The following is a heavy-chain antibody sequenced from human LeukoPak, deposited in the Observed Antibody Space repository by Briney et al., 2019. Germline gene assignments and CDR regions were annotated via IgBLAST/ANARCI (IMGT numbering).Heavy chain of an antibody. V-gene: IGHV4-61*09. CDR1: GGSISSGFYY. CDR3: AVSGYCSTTSCQFFDS. J-gene: IGHJ4*02. CDR2: IYTSGST. Sequence: SETLSLTCSVSGGSISSGFYYWSWIRQSAGKGLERIGHIYTSGSTNYNPSLKSRVTISVDTSKNQFSLKLRSVTAADTAVYYCAVSGYCSTTSCQFFDSWGQGTLVTVSS. D-gene: IGHD2-2*03.